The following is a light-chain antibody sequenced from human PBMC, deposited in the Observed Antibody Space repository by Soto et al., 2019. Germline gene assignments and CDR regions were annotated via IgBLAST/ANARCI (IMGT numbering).Light chain of an antibody. Sequence: NFMLTQPHSVSESPGKTVTISCTRSSGSIASNYVQWYQQRPGSFPTTVIYEDNQRPSGVPDRFSGSIDSSSNSASLTISGLKTEDEADYYCQSYDSSIVVFGGGTKVTVL. CDR3: QSYDSSIVV. CDR2: EDN. CDR1: SGSIASNY. J-gene: IGLJ2*01. V-gene: IGLV6-57*01.